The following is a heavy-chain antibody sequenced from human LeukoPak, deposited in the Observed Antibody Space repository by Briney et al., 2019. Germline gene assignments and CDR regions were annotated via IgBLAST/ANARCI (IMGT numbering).Heavy chain of an antibody. Sequence: ASVKVSCKASGYTFTGYYMHWVRQAPGQGLEWMGWINPNSGGTNYAQKFQGRVTMTRDTSISTAYMELSRLRSDDTAVYYCARVAGSVSYYNVFSASDYWGQGTLVTVSS. D-gene: IGHD3-10*01. CDR1: GYTFTGYY. CDR2: INPNSGGT. J-gene: IGHJ4*02. CDR3: ARVAGSVSYYNVFSASDY. V-gene: IGHV1-2*02.